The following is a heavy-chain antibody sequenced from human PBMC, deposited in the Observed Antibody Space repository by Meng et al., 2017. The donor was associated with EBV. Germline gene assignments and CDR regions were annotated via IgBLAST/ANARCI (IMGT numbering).Heavy chain of an antibody. CDR3: TTDEGGSRF. J-gene: IGHJ4*02. V-gene: IGHV3-15*01. CDR2: IRSQVDGRTA. Sequence: LPVECGGGLVKPGESFKPSCAPSEFPFTSAWMNWVRQAPGKGLEWVGRIRSQVDGRTADYSAPVKGRFTISRDDSKHTLYLQMNSLKIEDSAVYYCTTDEGGSRFWGQGTLVTVSS. D-gene: IGHD1-26*01. CDR1: EFPFTSAW.